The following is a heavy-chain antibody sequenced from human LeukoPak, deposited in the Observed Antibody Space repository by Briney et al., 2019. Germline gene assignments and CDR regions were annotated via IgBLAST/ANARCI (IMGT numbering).Heavy chain of an antibody. J-gene: IGHJ4*02. CDR3: ARDPSYSENLDY. CDR2: INSDGSST. D-gene: IGHD1-26*01. CDR1: GFTFCSYW. V-gene: IGHV3-74*01. Sequence: GGSLRLSCAASGFTFCSYWMHWVRQAPGKGLVWVSRINSDGSSTTYADSVKGRFTISRDNAKNTLYLQMNSLRAEDTAVYYCARDPSYSENLDYWGQGTLVTVSS.